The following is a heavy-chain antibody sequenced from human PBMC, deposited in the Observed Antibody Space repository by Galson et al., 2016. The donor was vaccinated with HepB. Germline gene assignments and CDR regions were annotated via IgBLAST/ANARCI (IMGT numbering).Heavy chain of an antibody. CDR1: GESFSDYY. V-gene: IGHV4-34*01. CDR2: IAHSGST. CDR3: ARAPATAAVGYYYYGADV. Sequence: SETLSLTCAVYGESFSDYYWSWVRQPPGKGLEWIGEIAHSGSTSYNPSLKSRVAISIDTSKNQFSLRLNSVTAADTAVYYCARAPATAAVGYYYYGADVWGQGTLVTVSS. J-gene: IGHJ6*02. D-gene: IGHD6-25*01.